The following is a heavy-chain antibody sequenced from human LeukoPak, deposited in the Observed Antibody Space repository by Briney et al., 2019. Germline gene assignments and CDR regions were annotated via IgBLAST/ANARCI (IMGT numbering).Heavy chain of an antibody. CDR3: ARDPSSGYYHVGWFDP. CDR1: GFTFSSYS. V-gene: IGHV3-21*01. J-gene: IGHJ5*02. Sequence: GGSLRLSCAASGFTFSSYSMNWVRQAPGKGLEWVSSISSSSSYIYYADSAKGRFTISRDNAKNSLYLQMNSLRAEDTAVYYCARDPSSGYYHVGWFDPWGQGTLVTVSS. CDR2: ISSSSSYI. D-gene: IGHD3-22*01.